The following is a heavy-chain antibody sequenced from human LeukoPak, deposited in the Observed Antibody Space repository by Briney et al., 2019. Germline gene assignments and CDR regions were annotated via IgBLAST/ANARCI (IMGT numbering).Heavy chain of an antibody. Sequence: ASVKVSCKASGYTFTSYGISWVRQAPGQGLEWMGWINPNSGGTNYAQKFQGRVTMTRDTSISTAYMELSRLRSDDTAVYYCARSLSGCSSTSCYLPWFDPWGQGTLVTVSS. CDR2: INPNSGGT. J-gene: IGHJ5*02. D-gene: IGHD2-2*01. V-gene: IGHV1-2*02. CDR3: ARSLSGCSSTSCYLPWFDP. CDR1: GYTFTSYG.